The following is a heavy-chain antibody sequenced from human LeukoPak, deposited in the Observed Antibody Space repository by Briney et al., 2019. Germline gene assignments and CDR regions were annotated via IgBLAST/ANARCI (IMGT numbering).Heavy chain of an antibody. D-gene: IGHD3-22*01. V-gene: IGHV4-59*01. CDR1: GGSISSYY. J-gene: IGHJ4*02. CDR2: IYYSGST. Sequence: SETLSPTCTVSGGSISSYYWSWIRQPPGKGLEWIGYIYYSGSTNYNPSLKSRVTISVDTSKNQFSLKLSSVTAADTAVYYCATGDYYDSRGFDYWGQGTLVTVSS. CDR3: ATGDYYDSRGFDY.